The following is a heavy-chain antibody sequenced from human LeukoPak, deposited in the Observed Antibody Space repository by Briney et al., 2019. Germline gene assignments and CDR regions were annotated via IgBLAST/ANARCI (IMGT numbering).Heavy chain of an antibody. CDR3: ARDAYDSSGYYTDY. CDR1: GYTFTTYT. J-gene: IGHJ4*02. V-gene: IGHV1-69*04. CDR2: IIPILGIA. Sequence: SVKVSCKASGYTFTTYTMNWVRQAPGQGLEWMGRIIPILGIANYAQKFQGRVTITADKSTSTAYMELSSLRSEDTAVYYCARDAYDSSGYYTDYWGQGTLVTVSS. D-gene: IGHD3-22*01.